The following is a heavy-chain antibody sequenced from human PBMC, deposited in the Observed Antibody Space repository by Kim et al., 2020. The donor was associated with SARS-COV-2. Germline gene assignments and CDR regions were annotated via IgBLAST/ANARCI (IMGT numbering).Heavy chain of an antibody. Sequence: ASVKVSCKASGYNFNTNYIHWVRQAPGQGLEWMGLISPTGDVTIYAQDLQDRVTVTRDRSTSTVFVDLSRLTSEDTAVYFCVIDQFGFGDMHYWGQGTLV. D-gene: IGHD3-10*01. J-gene: IGHJ4*02. V-gene: IGHV1-46*02. CDR2: ISPTGDVT. CDR3: VIDQFGFGDMHY. CDR1: GYNFNTNY.